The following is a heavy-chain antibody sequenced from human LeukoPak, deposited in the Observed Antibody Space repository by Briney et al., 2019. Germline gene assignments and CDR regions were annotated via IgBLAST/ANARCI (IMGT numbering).Heavy chain of an antibody. D-gene: IGHD3-16*01. V-gene: IGHV4-34*01. J-gene: IGHJ6*04. CDR2: INHSGST. Sequence: TSETLSLTCAVYGGSFSGYYWSWIRQPPGKGLEWIGEINHSGSTNSNPSLKSRVTISVDTSKNQFSLKLSSVTAADTAVYYCARGYSLGGGVLSNYYYYYGMDVWGKGTTVTVSS. CDR3: ARGYSLGGGVLSNYYYYYGMDV. CDR1: GGSFSGYY.